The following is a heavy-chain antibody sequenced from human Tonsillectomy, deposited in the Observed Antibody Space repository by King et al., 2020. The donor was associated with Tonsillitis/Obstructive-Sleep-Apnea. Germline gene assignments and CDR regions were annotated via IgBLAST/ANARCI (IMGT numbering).Heavy chain of an antibody. D-gene: IGHD3-9*01. CDR3: ARQNRAFDWLDY. Sequence: QLVQSGAEVKKPGESLKISCKGSGYSFSSHWILWVRQLPGKGLEWLGIIYPGDSETRYSPSFQGQVTISADKSINTAYLQWSSLKASDTAMYYCARQNRAFDWLDYWGQGTLVTVAS. CDR1: GYSFSSHW. J-gene: IGHJ4*02. V-gene: IGHV5-51*01. CDR2: IYPGDSET.